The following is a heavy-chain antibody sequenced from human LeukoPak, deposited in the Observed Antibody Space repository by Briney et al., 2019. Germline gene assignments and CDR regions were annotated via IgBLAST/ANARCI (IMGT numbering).Heavy chain of an antibody. CDR1: GFTVSSNY. Sequence: GGSLRLSCAASGFTVSSNYMSWVRQAPGKGLEWVSVIYSGGSTYYADSVKGRFTISRDNSKSTLYLQMNSLRAEDTAVYYCARGGRYLYYFDYWGQGTLVTVSS. V-gene: IGHV3-53*01. J-gene: IGHJ4*02. CDR3: ARGGRYLYYFDY. D-gene: IGHD2-2*02. CDR2: IYSGGST.